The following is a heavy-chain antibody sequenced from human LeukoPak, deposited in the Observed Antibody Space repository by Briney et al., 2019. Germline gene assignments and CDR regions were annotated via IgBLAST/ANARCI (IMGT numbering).Heavy chain of an antibody. CDR3: ARQAHWSAYYSTAYYYYYMDV. Sequence: GGSLRLSCEASGFTVSSNYMSWVRQAPGKGLEWVSVIYGGGSTYYADSVKGRFTISRDTSKNTLYLQMNSLRAEDTAVYYCARQAHWSAYYSTAYYYYYMDVWGQGTTATVSS. D-gene: IGHD3-3*01. V-gene: IGHV3-53*01. CDR2: IYGGGST. CDR1: GFTVSSNY. J-gene: IGHJ6*03.